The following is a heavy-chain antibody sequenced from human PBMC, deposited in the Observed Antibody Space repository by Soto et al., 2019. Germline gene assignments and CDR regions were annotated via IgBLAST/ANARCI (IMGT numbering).Heavy chain of an antibody. D-gene: IGHD6-6*01. V-gene: IGHV5-10-1*01. Sequence: GESLKISCKGSGYSFTSYWISWVRQMPGKGLGWMGRIDPSDSYTNYSPSFQGHVTISADKSISTAYLQWSSLKASDTAMYYCARYSSSSIDYYYGMDVWGQGTTVTVSS. CDR1: GYSFTSYW. J-gene: IGHJ6*02. CDR3: ARYSSSSIDYYYGMDV. CDR2: IDPSDSYT.